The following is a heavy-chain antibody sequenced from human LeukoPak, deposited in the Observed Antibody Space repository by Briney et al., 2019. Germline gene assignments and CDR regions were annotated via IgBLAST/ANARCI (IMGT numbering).Heavy chain of an antibody. D-gene: IGHD3-22*01. CDR2: ISYDGSNK. CDR3: ARVANYYDSSGDLFDY. J-gene: IGHJ4*02. Sequence: GGSLRLSCAASGFTFSSYAMHWVRQAPGKGLEWVAVISYDGSNKYYADSVKGRFTISRDNSKNTLYLQMNSLRAEDTAVYYCARVANYYDSSGDLFDYWGQGTLVTVSS. V-gene: IGHV3-30-3*01. CDR1: GFTFSSYA.